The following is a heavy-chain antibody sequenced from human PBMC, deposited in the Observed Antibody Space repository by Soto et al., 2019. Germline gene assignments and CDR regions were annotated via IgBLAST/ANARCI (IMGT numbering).Heavy chain of an antibody. CDR2: IGARGFPI. J-gene: IGHJ4*02. CDR1: GLDFGVYP. V-gene: IGHV3-48*04. Sequence: EVQLVESGGGVMQPGGSLRLSCAASGLDFGVYPMNWVRQAPGKGLEWVSYIGARGFPIYYADSVRGRCAMSRDNANNSVFLQMDSLRAEYTAKYFCATEPFDYWGRGALVTVSS. CDR3: ATEPFDY.